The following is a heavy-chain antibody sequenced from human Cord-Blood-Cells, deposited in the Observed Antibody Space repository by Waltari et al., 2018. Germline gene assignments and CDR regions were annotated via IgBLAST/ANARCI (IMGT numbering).Heavy chain of an antibody. CDR1: GGPFSRYA. CDR3: AFHRRAARPVIPFDAFDI. CDR2: IIPILCTA. Sequence: QVQLVQSGAEVKKPGSSVKVSCKAYGGPFSRYAISWVRQAPGQGLEWMGGIIPILCTANYAQKFQGRVTITADESTSTAYMELSSLRSEDTAVYYCAFHRRAARPVIPFDAFDIWGQGTMVTVSS. V-gene: IGHV1-69*01. D-gene: IGHD6-6*01. J-gene: IGHJ3*02.